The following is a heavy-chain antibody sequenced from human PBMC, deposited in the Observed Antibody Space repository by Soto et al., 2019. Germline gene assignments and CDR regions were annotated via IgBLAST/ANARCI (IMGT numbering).Heavy chain of an antibody. CDR1: GYSFTRYW. Sequence: GESLKISCKGSGYSFTRYWIGWVRQMPGKGLEWMGIISPGDSDVKYSPSFQGQVTISVDKSITTAYLQWSSLKASDTAMCYCARHSWDFYDSSGYGGSFDYWGQGALVTVSS. J-gene: IGHJ4*02. CDR2: ISPGDSDV. D-gene: IGHD3-22*01. V-gene: IGHV5-51*01. CDR3: ARHSWDFYDSSGYGGSFDY.